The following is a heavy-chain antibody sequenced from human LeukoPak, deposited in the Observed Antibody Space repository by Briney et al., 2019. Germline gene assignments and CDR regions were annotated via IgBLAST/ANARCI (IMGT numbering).Heavy chain of an antibody. Sequence: GASVKVSCKVSGYTLIELSMHWVRQAPGKGLEWMGGFDPEQGETIYAQGFQGRVTMTEDTSTDTAYMNLSSLRSEDTAVYYCATLVGARFNYWGQGTLVTVSS. CDR1: GYTLIELS. V-gene: IGHV1-24*01. J-gene: IGHJ4*02. D-gene: IGHD1-26*01. CDR2: FDPEQGET. CDR3: ATLVGARFNY.